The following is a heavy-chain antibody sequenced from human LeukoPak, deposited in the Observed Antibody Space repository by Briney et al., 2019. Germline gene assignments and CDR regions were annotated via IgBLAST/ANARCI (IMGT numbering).Heavy chain of an antibody. D-gene: IGHD3-22*01. CDR2: IIPIFGTA. CDR3: ARGRLYYYDSSGYYLDY. Sequence: GASVKVSCKASGGTFSSYAISWVRQAPGRGLEWMGGIIPIFGTANYAQKFQGRVTITTDESTSTAYMELSSLRSEDTAVYYCARGRLYYYDSSGYYLDYWGQGTLVTVSS. J-gene: IGHJ4*02. V-gene: IGHV1-69*05. CDR1: GGTFSSYA.